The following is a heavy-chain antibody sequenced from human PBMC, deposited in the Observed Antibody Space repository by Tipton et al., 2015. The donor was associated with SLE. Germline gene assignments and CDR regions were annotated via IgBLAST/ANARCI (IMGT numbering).Heavy chain of an antibody. CDR3: TRDVPTAMVPYYYYGMDV. Sequence: SLRLSCAASGFTFSSYWMSWVRQAPGKGLEWVANIKQDGSEKYYVDSVKGRFTISRDNAKNSLYLQMNSLRAEDTAVYYCTRDVPTAMVPYYYYGMDVWGQGTTVTVSS. D-gene: IGHD5-18*01. J-gene: IGHJ6*02. CDR2: IKQDGSEK. V-gene: IGHV3-7*01. CDR1: GFTFSSYW.